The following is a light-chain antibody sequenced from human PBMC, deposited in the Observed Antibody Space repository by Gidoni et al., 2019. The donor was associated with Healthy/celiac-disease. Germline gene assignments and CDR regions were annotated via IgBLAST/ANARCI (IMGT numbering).Light chain of an antibody. CDR2: AAS. CDR1: HVISRY. J-gene: IGKJ1*01. CDR3: QQYYSFPS. V-gene: IGKV1D-8*01. Sequence: VIWMTQSPSLLSASTGDRVTISCRRSHVISRYLAWYQKKPGKAPELLIYAASTLQSGVPSRFGGSGSGTYFTLTISCLQSEDFATYYCQQYYSFPSFGQGTKVEIK.